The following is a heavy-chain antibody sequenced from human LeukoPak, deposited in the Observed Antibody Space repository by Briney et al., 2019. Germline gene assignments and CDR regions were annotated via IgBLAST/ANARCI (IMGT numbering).Heavy chain of an antibody. D-gene: IGHD3-10*01. CDR2: IKSKTDGGTT. CDR1: GFTFSNAW. V-gene: IGHV3-15*01. CDR3: TTASDTLLWFGELFSDAFDI. J-gene: IGHJ3*02. Sequence: GGSLRLSCAASGFTFSNAWMRWVRQAPGKGLEWVGRIKSKTDGGTTDYAAPVKGRFTISRDDSKNTLYLQMNSLKTEDTAVYYCTTASDTLLWFGELFSDAFDIWGQGTMVTVSS.